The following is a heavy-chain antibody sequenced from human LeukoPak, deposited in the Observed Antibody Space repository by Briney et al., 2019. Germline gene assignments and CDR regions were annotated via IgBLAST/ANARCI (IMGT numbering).Heavy chain of an antibody. CDR3: AKIRSDILTGKIDY. J-gene: IGHJ4*02. CDR1: GFTFSSYG. CDR2: IRYDGSNK. D-gene: IGHD3-9*01. V-gene: IGHV3-30*02. Sequence: PGGSLRLSCAASGFTFSSYGMHWVRQAPGKGLEWVAFIRYDGSNKYYADSVKGRFTISRDNSKNTLYLQMNSLRAEDTAVYYCAKIRSDILTGKIDYWGPGTLVTVSS.